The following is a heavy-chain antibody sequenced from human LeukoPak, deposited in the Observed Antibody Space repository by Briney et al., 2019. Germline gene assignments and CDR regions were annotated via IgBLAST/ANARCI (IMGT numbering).Heavy chain of an antibody. J-gene: IGHJ6*02. V-gene: IGHV3-7*03. Sequence: GGSLRLSCVGSGFTFSTYWMSWVRQAPGKGLEWVANIKQDGSEKYYVDSVKGRFTISRDNAKNLLYLQMNSLRVEDTAVYYCARKWAGNYYYGMDVWGQGTTVTVSS. CDR2: IKQDGSEK. D-gene: IGHD1-26*01. CDR1: GFTFSTYW. CDR3: ARKWAGNYYYGMDV.